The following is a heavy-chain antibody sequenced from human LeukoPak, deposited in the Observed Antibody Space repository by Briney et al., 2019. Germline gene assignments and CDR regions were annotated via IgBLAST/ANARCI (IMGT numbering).Heavy chain of an antibody. Sequence: ASVKVSCKASGYTFTGYYMHWVRQAPGQGLEWMGWISGYNGNTNYAQKLQGRVTMTTDTSTSTAYMELRSLRSDDTAVYYCARDRSVLRPDAFDIWGQGTMVTVSS. D-gene: IGHD2-8*01. V-gene: IGHV1-18*04. J-gene: IGHJ3*02. CDR3: ARDRSVLRPDAFDI. CDR2: ISGYNGNT. CDR1: GYTFTGYY.